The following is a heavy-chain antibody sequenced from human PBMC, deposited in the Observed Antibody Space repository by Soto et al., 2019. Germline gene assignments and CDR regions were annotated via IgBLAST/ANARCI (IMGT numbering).Heavy chain of an antibody. CDR1: GFTFSGYA. V-gene: IGHV3-23*01. D-gene: IGHD6-6*01. J-gene: IGHJ4*02. Sequence: GGSLRLSCAASGFTFSGYAMSWVRQTPGKGLEWVSAISGSGGSTYYADSVKGRFTISRDNSKNTLYLQMNSLRAEDTALYYCAKIRVQAARYFDYWGQGTLVTVSS. CDR3: AKIRVQAARYFDY. CDR2: ISGSGGST.